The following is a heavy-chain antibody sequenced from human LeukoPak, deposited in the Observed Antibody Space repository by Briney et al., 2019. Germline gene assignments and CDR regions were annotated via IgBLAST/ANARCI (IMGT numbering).Heavy chain of an antibody. D-gene: IGHD3-22*01. Sequence: PGGSLRLSCAASGFTFSSYAMHWVRQAPGKGLEWEAVISYDGSNKYYADSVKGRFTISRDNSKNTLYLQMNSLRAEDTAVYYCARGITYYYDSSGPPRDYWGQGTLVTVSS. V-gene: IGHV3-30-3*01. J-gene: IGHJ4*02. CDR2: ISYDGSNK. CDR3: ARGITYYYDSSGPPRDY. CDR1: GFTFSSYA.